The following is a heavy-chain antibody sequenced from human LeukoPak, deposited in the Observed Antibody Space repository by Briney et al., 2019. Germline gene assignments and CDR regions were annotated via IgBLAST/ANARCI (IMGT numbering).Heavy chain of an antibody. V-gene: IGHV4-61*01. CDR3: ARDNPNYDYVWGSYRHFDY. CDR2: IYYSGGT. Sequence: SETLSLTCPVSGGSVSSGSYYWSWIRQPPGKGLEWIGYIYYSGGTNYNPSLKSRVTISVDTSKNQFSLKLSSVTAADTAVYYCARDNPNYDYVWGSYRHFDYWGQGTLVTVSS. J-gene: IGHJ4*02. D-gene: IGHD3-16*02. CDR1: GGSVSSGSYY.